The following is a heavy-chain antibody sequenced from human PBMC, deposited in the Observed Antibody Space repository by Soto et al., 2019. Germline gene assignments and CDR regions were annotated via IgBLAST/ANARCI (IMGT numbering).Heavy chain of an antibody. CDR3: ARAIRYFDWSPQDYHYYGMDV. J-gene: IGHJ6*02. Sequence: GGSLRVSCSASTLTFSSHSMNCLLQPPLKGLDLFSSISSISIYIYYADSVKGRLTISRDNAKNSLYLQMNSLRAEDTALYYCARAIRYFDWSPQDYHYYGMDVWGQGTTVTVSS. V-gene: IGHV3-21*01. CDR2: ISSISIYI. D-gene: IGHD3-9*01. CDR1: TLTFSSHS.